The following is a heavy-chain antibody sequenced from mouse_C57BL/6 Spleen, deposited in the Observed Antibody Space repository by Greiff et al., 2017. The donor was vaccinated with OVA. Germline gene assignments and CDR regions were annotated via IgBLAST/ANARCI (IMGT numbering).Heavy chain of an antibody. D-gene: IGHD1-1*01. Sequence: QVQLKESGAELVRPGTSVKVSCKASGYAFTNYLIEWVKQRPGQGLEWIGVINPGSGGTNYNEKFKGKATLTADKSSSTAYMQLSSLTSEDSAVYFCARGSSYRAMDDWGQGTSVTVSS. CDR3: ARGSSYRAMDD. J-gene: IGHJ4*01. CDR2: INPGSGGT. CDR1: GYAFTNYL. V-gene: IGHV1-54*01.